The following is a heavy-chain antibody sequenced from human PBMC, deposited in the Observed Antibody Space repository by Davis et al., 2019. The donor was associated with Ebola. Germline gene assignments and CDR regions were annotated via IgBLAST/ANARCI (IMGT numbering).Heavy chain of an antibody. CDR3: ARGWGIVTFDY. Sequence: GESLKISCAASGFTFSSFSMNWVRQAPGKGPEWVSYITSGSETTYYADSVKGRFTISRDNAKNSVYLQMNSLRDEDTAVYYCARGWGIVTFDYWGQGALVTVSS. CDR2: ITSGSETT. D-gene: IGHD3-16*01. J-gene: IGHJ4*02. CDR1: GFTFSSFS. V-gene: IGHV3-48*02.